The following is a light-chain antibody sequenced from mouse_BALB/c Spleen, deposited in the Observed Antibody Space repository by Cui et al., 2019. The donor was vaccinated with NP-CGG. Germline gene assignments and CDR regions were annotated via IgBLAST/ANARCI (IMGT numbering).Light chain of an antibody. CDR1: TGTVTINNY. V-gene: IGLV1*01. J-gene: IGLJ1*01. CDR3: ALWYSNHWV. CDR2: GTN. Sequence: QPVETQEPALTTSPGEPVTLTCRSSTGTVTINNYANWVQEKPDHLFTGLIGGTNNRAPGVPARFSGSLIGDKAAFTITGAQTEDEAIYFCALWYSNHWVFGGGTKLTVL.